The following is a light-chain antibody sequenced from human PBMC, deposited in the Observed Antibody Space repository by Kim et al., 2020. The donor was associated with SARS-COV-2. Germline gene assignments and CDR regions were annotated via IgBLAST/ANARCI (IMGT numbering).Light chain of an antibody. Sequence: PGQSIALSCSGTTSDIGCSTLVSWYQDHPGKAPKLIIYEVNKRPPGVSDRFSGSKSGNTASLTISGLQADDEADYYCVLYTRNIVLLGGGTQLTVL. V-gene: IGLV2-14*02. CDR1: TSDIGCSTL. J-gene: IGLJ2*01. CDR3: VLYTRNIVL. CDR2: EVN.